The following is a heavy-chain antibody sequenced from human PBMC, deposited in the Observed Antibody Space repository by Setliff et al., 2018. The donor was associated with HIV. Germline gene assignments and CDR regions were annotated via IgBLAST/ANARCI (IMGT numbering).Heavy chain of an antibody. Sequence: PGGSLRLSCAASGFTFSDYYMSWIRQAPGKGLEWVSYVSSSTGTYTSYADSVKGRFTTSRDNAMYSVYLQMNSLRAEDTAVYYCAKGQYSDHPHWYDPWGQGTVVTVSS. J-gene: IGHJ5*02. V-gene: IGHV3-11*06. CDR1: GFTFSDYY. CDR3: AKGQYSDHPHWYDP. D-gene: IGHD4-4*01. CDR2: VSSSTGTYT.